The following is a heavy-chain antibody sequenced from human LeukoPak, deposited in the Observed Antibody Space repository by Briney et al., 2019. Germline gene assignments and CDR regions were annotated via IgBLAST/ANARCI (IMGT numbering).Heavy chain of an antibody. Sequence: GGSLRLSCSASGFTFSSYAMHWVPHAPGKGLEYVSAISSNGGSTYYADSVKGRFTISRDNSKNTLYLQMSSLRAEDTAVYYCVKSTEVNYGSGTFDYWGQGTLVTVSS. CDR1: GFTFSSYA. CDR2: ISSNGGST. J-gene: IGHJ4*02. D-gene: IGHD3-10*01. V-gene: IGHV3-64D*06. CDR3: VKSTEVNYGSGTFDY.